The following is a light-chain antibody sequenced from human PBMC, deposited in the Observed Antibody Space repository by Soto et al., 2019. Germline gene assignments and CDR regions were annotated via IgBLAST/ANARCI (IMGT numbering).Light chain of an antibody. J-gene: IGKJ2*02. Sequence: EIVMTQSPATLSLSPGERAALSCRASQSINTELAWYQQKPGQPPRLLIYGASTRATGVPARFTGSESGSEFPLTISGLQSEDFAVSYCQQGHNWPRTFGQGTRLAI. CDR1: QSINTE. V-gene: IGKV3-15*01. CDR3: QQGHNWPRT. CDR2: GAS.